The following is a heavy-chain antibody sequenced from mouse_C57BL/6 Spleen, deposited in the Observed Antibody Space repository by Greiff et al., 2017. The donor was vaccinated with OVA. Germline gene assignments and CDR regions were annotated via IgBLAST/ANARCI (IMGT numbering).Heavy chain of an antibody. Sequence: QVQLQQSGAELARPGASVKLSCKVSGYTFTSYGLSWVKQSPGQGLEWIGEISTRSGNTYYNEKFKGKATLTADKSSSTAYMELRSRTSEDSAVYFCARGNDYDGYYAMGDWGQGTSVTVSS. D-gene: IGHD2-4*01. J-gene: IGHJ4*01. CDR2: ISTRSGNT. CDR1: GYTFTSYG. CDR3: ARGNDYDGYYAMGD. V-gene: IGHV1-81*01.